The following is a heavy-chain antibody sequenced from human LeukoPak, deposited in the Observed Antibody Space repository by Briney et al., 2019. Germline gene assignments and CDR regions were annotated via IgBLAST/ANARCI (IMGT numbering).Heavy chain of an antibody. Sequence: GGSLRLSCAASGFTFSSYAMSWVRQAPGKGLEWVSTISGSGGSTYYADSMKGRFTISRDNSKNTLSLQMNSLRGEDTAVYYCAKAAYYDFRSGSDYWGQGTLVTVSS. V-gene: IGHV3-23*01. CDR3: AKAAYYDFRSGSDY. J-gene: IGHJ4*02. CDR1: GFTFSSYA. D-gene: IGHD3-3*01. CDR2: ISGSGGST.